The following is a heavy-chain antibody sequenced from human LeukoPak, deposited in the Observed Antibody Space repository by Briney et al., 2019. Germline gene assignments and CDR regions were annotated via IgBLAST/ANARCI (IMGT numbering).Heavy chain of an antibody. CDR2: INSGGTST. Sequence: GGSLRLSCAASGLTFSSHWMHWVRQAPGKGLVWVSRINSGGTSTTYADSVKGRFTVSRDNAKNTLYLQMNSLRDEDSAVYYCARLTYYYDSSGNNFDYWGQGTLVTVSS. CDR3: ARLTYYYDSSGNNFDY. CDR1: GLTFSSHW. V-gene: IGHV3-74*01. J-gene: IGHJ4*02. D-gene: IGHD3-22*01.